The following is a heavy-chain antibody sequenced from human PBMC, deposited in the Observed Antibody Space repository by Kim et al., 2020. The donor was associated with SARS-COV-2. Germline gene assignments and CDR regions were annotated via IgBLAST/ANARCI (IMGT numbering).Heavy chain of an antibody. CDR3: ARGFGSCFHF. J-gene: IGHJ4*02. V-gene: IGHV1-8*01. CDR1: GYTFTTYD. D-gene: IGHD2-15*01. Sequence: ASVKVSCKASGYTFTTYDINWVRQAPGQGPEGMGWLFPNSGHTGYAQKFQGRVTMTRDTSISDAYMELSILRPDDTPADYCARGFGSCFHFWGPGTLVSV. CDR2: LFPNSGHT.